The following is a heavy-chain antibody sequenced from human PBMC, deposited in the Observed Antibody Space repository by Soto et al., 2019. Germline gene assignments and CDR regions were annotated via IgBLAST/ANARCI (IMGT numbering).Heavy chain of an antibody. Sequence: ASVKVSCKASGYTFTSYYMHWVRQAPGQGLEWMGIINPSGGSTSYAQKFQGRVTMTRDTSTSTVYMELSSLRSEDTAVYYCARGDAAMAHYYYYGIDVWGQGTTVTVSS. D-gene: IGHD2-2*01. J-gene: IGHJ6*02. CDR1: GYTFTSYY. CDR3: ARGDAAMAHYYYYGIDV. CDR2: INPSGGST. V-gene: IGHV1-46*01.